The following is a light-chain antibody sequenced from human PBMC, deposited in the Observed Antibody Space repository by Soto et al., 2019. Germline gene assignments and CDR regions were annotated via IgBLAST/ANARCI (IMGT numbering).Light chain of an antibody. V-gene: IGKV3-20*01. Sequence: EIVLTQSPGTLSLSPGERATLSCRASQSVSSSLAWYQQKGGQAPRLLIHGVSSRATGIPDRFSGSGSGTDFTLTISRLEPDDFAVYYCQQYGGSPRTFGQGTKVE. CDR1: QSVSSS. J-gene: IGKJ1*01. CDR3: QQYGGSPRT. CDR2: GVS.